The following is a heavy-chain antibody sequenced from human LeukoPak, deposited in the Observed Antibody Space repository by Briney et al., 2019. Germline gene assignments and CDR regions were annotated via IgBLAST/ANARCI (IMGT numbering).Heavy chain of an antibody. V-gene: IGHV3-53*01. CDR3: VRKNRDFNAAFDI. CDR1: GFTVSNNY. J-gene: IGHJ3*02. Sequence: GGSLRLSCAASGFTVSNNYMSWVRQAPGKGLEWVSISYSDNNTNYADPVEGRFTISRDTSQNTLSLQMNSLRAEDTAVYYCVRKNRDFNAAFDIWGQGTVVTVSS. D-gene: IGHD1-14*01. CDR2: SYSDNNT.